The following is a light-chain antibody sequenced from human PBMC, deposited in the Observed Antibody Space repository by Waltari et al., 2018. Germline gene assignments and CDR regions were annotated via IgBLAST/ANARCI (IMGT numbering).Light chain of an antibody. CDR1: SGLYKSAGRNY. CDR3: REFSATGWT. CDR2: WAS. V-gene: IGKV4-1*01. Sequence: SGLYKSAGRNYLAWYQHKPGQPPTVLTYWASTRAAGVRDRFSGSGLGTHFTRTVCGLQAEDVAVYYCREFSATGWTFGQGTKVAIK. J-gene: IGKJ1*01.